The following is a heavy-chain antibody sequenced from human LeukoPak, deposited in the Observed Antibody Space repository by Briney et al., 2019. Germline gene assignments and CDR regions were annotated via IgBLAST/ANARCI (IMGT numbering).Heavy chain of an antibody. V-gene: IGHV4-59*01. CDR2: IYYSGST. CDR3: AREYCSSTSCYTGEWFDP. D-gene: IGHD2-2*02. Sequence: SETQSLTCTVSGGSISSYYWSWIRPPPGKGLEWIGYIYYSGSTNYNPSLKSRVTISVDTSKNQFSLKLSSVTAADTAVYYCAREYCSSTSCYTGEWFDPWGQGTLVTVSS. CDR1: GGSISSYY. J-gene: IGHJ5*02.